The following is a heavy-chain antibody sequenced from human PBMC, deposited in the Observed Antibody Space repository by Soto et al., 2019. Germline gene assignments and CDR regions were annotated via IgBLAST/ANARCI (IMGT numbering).Heavy chain of an antibody. CDR1: GYTFTSYA. CDR3: ARSHYDILTGYYNLVLDY. J-gene: IGHJ4*02. V-gene: IGHV1-3*01. Sequence: QVQLVQSGAEVKKPGASVKVSCKASGYTFTSYAMHWVRQAPGQRLEWMGWINAGNGNTKYSQKFQGRVTITRDTSASTAYMELSSLRSEDTAVYYCARSHYDILTGYYNLVLDYWGQGTLVTVSS. CDR2: INAGNGNT. D-gene: IGHD3-9*01.